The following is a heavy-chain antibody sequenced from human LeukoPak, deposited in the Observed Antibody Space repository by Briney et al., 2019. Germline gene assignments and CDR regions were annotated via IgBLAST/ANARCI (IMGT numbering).Heavy chain of an antibody. CDR3: ARLRMGIYSSSWRYYYYYMDV. D-gene: IGHD6-13*01. CDR2: INPNSGGT. CDR1: GYTFTGYY. Sequence: ASVKVSCKASGYTFTGYYMHWVRQAPGQGLEWMGWINPNSGGTNYAQKFQGRVTMTRDTSISTAYMELRSLRSDDTAVYYCARLRMGIYSSSWRYYYYYMDVWGKGTTVTVSS. V-gene: IGHV1-2*02. J-gene: IGHJ6*03.